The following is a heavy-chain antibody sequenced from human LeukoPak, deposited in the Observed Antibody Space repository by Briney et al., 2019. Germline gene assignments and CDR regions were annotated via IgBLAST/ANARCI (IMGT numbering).Heavy chain of an antibody. V-gene: IGHV3-21*01. Sequence: SGGSLRLSCAASGFSISTHNMNWVRQAPGKGLEWVSSISSSNSDIYHADSVKGRFTISRDNAKNSLYLQMSSLRDDDTAVYYCTRDRGWQQFDYWGQGTLVTVSS. CDR1: GFSISTHN. CDR2: ISSSNSDI. J-gene: IGHJ4*02. D-gene: IGHD5-24*01. CDR3: TRDRGWQQFDY.